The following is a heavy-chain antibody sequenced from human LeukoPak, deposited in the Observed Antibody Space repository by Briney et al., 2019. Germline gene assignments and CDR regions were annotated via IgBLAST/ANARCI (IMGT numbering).Heavy chain of an antibody. CDR2: ISSSSSYI. Sequence: PGGSLRLSCAASGFTFSSYSMNWVRQAPGKGLEWVSSISSSSSYIYYADSVKGRFTISRDNAKNSLYLQMTSLRAEDTAVYYCARDTLGLQGAFDIWGQGTMVTVSS. V-gene: IGHV3-21*01. CDR1: GFTFSSYS. J-gene: IGHJ3*02. D-gene: IGHD2-15*01. CDR3: ARDTLGLQGAFDI.